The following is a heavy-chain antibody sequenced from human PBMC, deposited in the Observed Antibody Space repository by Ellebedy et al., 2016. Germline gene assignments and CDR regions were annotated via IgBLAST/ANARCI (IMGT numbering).Heavy chain of an antibody. V-gene: IGHV3-30-3*01. J-gene: IGHJ4*02. Sequence: GESLKISCAASGFTFSSYAMHWVRQAPGKGLEWVAVISYDGSNKYYADSVKGRFTISRDNSKNTLYLQMNSLRAEDTAVYYCARERGGIAAADSFDYWGQGTLVTVSS. CDR1: GFTFSSYA. D-gene: IGHD6-13*01. CDR3: ARERGGIAAADSFDY. CDR2: ISYDGSNK.